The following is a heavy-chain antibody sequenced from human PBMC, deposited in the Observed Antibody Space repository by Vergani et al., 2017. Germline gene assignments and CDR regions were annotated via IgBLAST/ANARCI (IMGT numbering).Heavy chain of an antibody. J-gene: IGHJ2*01. CDR2: IKSKTDGGTT. D-gene: IGHD6-19*01. CDR3: TTDVAVAGRYFDL. Sequence: EVQLVESGGGLVQPGGSLRLSCAASGFTFSSYEMNWVRQAPGKGLEWVGRIKSKTDGGTTDYAAPVKGRFTISRDDSKNTLYLQMNSLKTEDTAVYYCTTDVAVAGRYFDLWGRGTLVTVSS. CDR1: GFTFSSYE. V-gene: IGHV3-15*01.